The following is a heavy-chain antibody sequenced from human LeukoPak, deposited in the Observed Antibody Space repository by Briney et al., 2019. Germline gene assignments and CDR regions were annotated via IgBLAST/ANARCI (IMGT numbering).Heavy chain of an antibody. CDR1: GFTFSSYA. V-gene: IGHV3-23*01. Sequence: PGRSLRLSCAASGFTFSSYAMSWVRQAPGKGLEWVSAISGSGGSTYYADSVKGRFTISRDNSKNTLYLQMNSLRAEDTAVYYCARETYYYDSSGYYLGYWGQGTLVTVSS. CDR3: ARETYYYDSSGYYLGY. CDR2: ISGSGGST. D-gene: IGHD3-22*01. J-gene: IGHJ4*02.